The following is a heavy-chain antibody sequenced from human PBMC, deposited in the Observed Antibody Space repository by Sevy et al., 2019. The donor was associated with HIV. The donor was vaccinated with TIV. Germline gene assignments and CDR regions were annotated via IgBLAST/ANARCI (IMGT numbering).Heavy chain of an antibody. CDR1: GGSISSGDYY. Sequence: SETLPLTCTVSGGSISSGDYYWSWIRQPPGKGLEWIGYIYYSGSTYYNPSLKSRVTISVDTSKNQFSLKLSSVTAADTAVYYCASYIAAAAPGWFDPWGQGTLVTVSS. J-gene: IGHJ5*02. D-gene: IGHD6-13*01. CDR2: IYYSGST. CDR3: ASYIAAAAPGWFDP. V-gene: IGHV4-30-4*01.